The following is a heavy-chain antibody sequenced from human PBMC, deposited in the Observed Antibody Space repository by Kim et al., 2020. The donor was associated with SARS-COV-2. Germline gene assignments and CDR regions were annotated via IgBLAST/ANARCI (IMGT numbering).Heavy chain of an antibody. D-gene: IGHD6-13*01. Sequence: ASVKVSCKASGYTFTSYAMNWVRQAPGQGLEWMGWINTNTGNPTYAQGFTGRFVFSLDTSVSTAYLQISSLKAEDTAVYYCARDLAAAGTLRFDPWGQGTLVTVSS. J-gene: IGHJ5*02. CDR3: ARDLAAAGTLRFDP. CDR2: INTNTGNP. CDR1: GYTFTSYA. V-gene: IGHV7-4-1*02.